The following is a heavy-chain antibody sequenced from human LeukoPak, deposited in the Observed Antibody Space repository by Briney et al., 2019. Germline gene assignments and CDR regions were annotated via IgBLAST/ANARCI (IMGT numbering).Heavy chain of an antibody. CDR1: GFTFSSHW. V-gene: IGHV3-7*01. CDR2: IKQDGSEK. D-gene: IGHD6-19*01. CDR3: ATASRSSSGFD. Sequence: WGSLRLSCAVSGFTFSSHWMSWVRQAPGKGLEWVANIKQDGSEKYYVDSVKGRFTISRDNAKNSLYLQMSSLRVEDTAVYYCATASRSSSGFDWGQGILVTVSS. J-gene: IGHJ4*02.